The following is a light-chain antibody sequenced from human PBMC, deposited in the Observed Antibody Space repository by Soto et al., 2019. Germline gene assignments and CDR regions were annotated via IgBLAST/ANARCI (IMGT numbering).Light chain of an antibody. Sequence: EIVMTQSPATLSVSPGERATLSCRASQSVSSNLAWYQQKPGHAPRLLIYGASTRATGIPARFSGSGSGTEFTLTISSLQSEDFAVYYCQHYNNWRPWTFGQGTKVEIK. J-gene: IGKJ1*01. CDR3: QHYNNWRPWT. V-gene: IGKV3-15*01. CDR1: QSVSSN. CDR2: GAS.